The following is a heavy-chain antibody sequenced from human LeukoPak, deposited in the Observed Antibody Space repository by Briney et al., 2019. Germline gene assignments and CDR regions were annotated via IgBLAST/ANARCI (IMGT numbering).Heavy chain of an antibody. V-gene: IGHV1-69*05. D-gene: IGHD2-21*02. Sequence: SVKVSCQASGGTFSSYGISWVRQAPGHGLEWVGGIIPIFGTANYARKFQGRATLPTDASTSTAYMELGSLRSEDTAVYCCARAYCGGDCYPPLYGYWGQGTPVTGPS. CDR2: IIPIFGTA. CDR3: ARAYCGGDCYPPLYGY. CDR1: GGTFSSYG. J-gene: IGHJ4*02.